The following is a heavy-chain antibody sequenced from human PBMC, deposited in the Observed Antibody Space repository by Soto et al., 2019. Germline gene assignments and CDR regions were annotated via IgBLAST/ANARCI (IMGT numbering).Heavy chain of an antibody. J-gene: IGHJ4*02. CDR3: ARWGTAGGFDL. D-gene: IGHD3-16*01. CDR1: GFRFKSFV. V-gene: IGHV3-30*19. CDR2: TSYDGNNK. Sequence: QVQLVESGGCVVQPGTSLRLSCAASGFRFKSFVMHWVRQAPGKGLEWVAFTSYDGNNKDYGDSVKGRFTVSRDNSQNTLHLQRDFLRPQDTALFYCARWGTAGGFDLWGQRTLVSVSS.